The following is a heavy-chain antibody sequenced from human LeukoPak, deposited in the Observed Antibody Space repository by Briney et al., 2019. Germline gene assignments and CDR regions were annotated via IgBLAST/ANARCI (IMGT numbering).Heavy chain of an antibody. D-gene: IGHD3-22*01. CDR2: INHSGST. V-gene: IGHV4-34*01. J-gene: IGHJ5*02. Sequence: SETLSLTCAVYGGSFSGYYWSWIRQPPGKGLEWIGEINHSGSTNYNPSLKSRDTISVDTSKNQFSLKLSSVTAADTAVYYCARAFTMKWLHNWFDPWGQGTLVTVSS. CDR3: ARAFTMKWLHNWFDP. CDR1: GGSFSGYY.